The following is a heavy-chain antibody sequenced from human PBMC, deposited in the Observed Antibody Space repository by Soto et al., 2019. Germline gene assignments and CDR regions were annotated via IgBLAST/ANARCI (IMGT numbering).Heavy chain of an antibody. J-gene: IGHJ5*02. CDR1: GYTFTSYD. Sequence: ASVKVSCKASGYTFTSYDINWVRQATGQGLEWMGWMSPNSGNTGYAQKFQGRVTMTRNTSISTAYMELSSLRSEDTAVYYCARNTGATINWFDPWGQGTQVNVSS. CDR2: MSPNSGNT. CDR3: ARNTGATINWFDP. V-gene: IGHV1-8*01. D-gene: IGHD1-26*01.